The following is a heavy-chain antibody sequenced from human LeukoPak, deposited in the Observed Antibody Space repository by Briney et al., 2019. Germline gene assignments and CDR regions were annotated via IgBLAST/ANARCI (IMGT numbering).Heavy chain of an antibody. V-gene: IGHV3-30*18. CDR2: ISYDGSNK. Sequence: GRSLRLSCAASGFTFSSYGMHWVRQAPGKGLEWVAVISYDGSNKYYADSVKGRFTISRDNSKNTLYLQMNSLRAEDTAVYYCAKDGDFWSGYQYYYMDVWGKGTTVTVSS. CDR1: GFTFSSYG. CDR3: AKDGDFWSGYQYYYMDV. J-gene: IGHJ6*03. D-gene: IGHD3-3*01.